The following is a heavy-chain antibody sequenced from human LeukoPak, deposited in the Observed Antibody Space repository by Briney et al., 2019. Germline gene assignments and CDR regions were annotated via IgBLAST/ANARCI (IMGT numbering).Heavy chain of an antibody. Sequence: PAGGSLRLSCAASGFTFSSYAMSWVRQAPGKGLEWVSAISGSGGSTYYADSVKGRFTISRDNSKNTLYLQMNSLRAEDTAVYYCAKPRQYYPLFDYWGQGTLVTVSS. CDR1: GFTFSSYA. CDR3: AKPRQYYPLFDY. D-gene: IGHD2/OR15-2a*01. J-gene: IGHJ4*02. CDR2: ISGSGGST. V-gene: IGHV3-23*01.